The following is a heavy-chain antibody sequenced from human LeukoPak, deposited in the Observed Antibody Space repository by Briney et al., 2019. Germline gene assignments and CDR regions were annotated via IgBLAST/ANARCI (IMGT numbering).Heavy chain of an antibody. D-gene: IGHD6-19*01. CDR1: GFTFSSYD. CDR2: ISGSGGVT. J-gene: IGHJ4*02. Sequence: GGSLRRSCAASGFTFSSYDMSWVRQAPGKGLEWVSLISGSGGVTYYADSVKGRFTISRDNSKNTLYLQMNSLRAEDTAVYYCARGYTSGWYEGFWGQGTLVTVSS. V-gene: IGHV3-23*01. CDR3: ARGYTSGWYEGF.